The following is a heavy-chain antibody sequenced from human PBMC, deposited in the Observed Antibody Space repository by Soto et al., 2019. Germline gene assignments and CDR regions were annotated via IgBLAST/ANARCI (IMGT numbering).Heavy chain of an antibody. CDR1: GFTFSSYS. J-gene: IGHJ3*02. V-gene: IGHV3-48*01. CDR2: ISSSSSTI. D-gene: IGHD4-17*01. CDR3: ARDSQYYGDYTAFDI. Sequence: SLRLSCAASGFTFSSYSMNWVRQAPGKGLEWVSYISSSSSTIYYADSVKGRFTISRDNAKNSLYLQMNSLRAEDTAVYYCARDSQYYGDYTAFDIWGQGTMVTVSS.